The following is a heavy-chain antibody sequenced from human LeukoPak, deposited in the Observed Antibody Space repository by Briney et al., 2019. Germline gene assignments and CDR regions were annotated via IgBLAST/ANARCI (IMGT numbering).Heavy chain of an antibody. V-gene: IGHV4-39*07. D-gene: IGHD6-19*01. CDR1: GGSISSSSYY. CDR2: IYYSGST. Sequence: PSETLSLTCTVSGGSISSSSYYWGWIRQPPGKGLEWIGSIYYSGSTYYNPSLKSRVTISVDTSKNQFSLKLSSVTAADTAVYYCAREGSFIHSGQWLPGDWFDPWGQGTLVTVSS. J-gene: IGHJ5*02. CDR3: AREGSFIHSGQWLPGDWFDP.